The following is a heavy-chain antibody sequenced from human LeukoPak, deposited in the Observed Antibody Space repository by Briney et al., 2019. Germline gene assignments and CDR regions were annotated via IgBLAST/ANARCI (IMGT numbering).Heavy chain of an antibody. CDR1: GFTFSSYS. CDR3: ASGYYDFWSGYPQVDFQH. Sequence: AGGSLRLSCAASGFTFSSYSMNWVRQAPGKGLEWVSYISSSSSTIYYADSVKGRFTISRDNAKNSLYLQMNSLRAEDTAVYYCASGYYDFWSGYPQVDFQHWGQGTLVTVSS. V-gene: IGHV3-48*04. J-gene: IGHJ1*01. D-gene: IGHD3-3*01. CDR2: ISSSSSTI.